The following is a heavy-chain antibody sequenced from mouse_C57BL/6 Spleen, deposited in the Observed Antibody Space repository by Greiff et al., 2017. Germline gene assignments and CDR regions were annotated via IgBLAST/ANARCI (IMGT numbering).Heavy chain of an antibody. J-gene: IGHJ2*01. Sequence: VQLQQSGAELAKPGASVKLSCKASGYTFTSYWMHWVKQRPGQGLEWIGYINPSSGYTKYNQTFKDKATLTADKSSSTAYMQLSSLTYEDSAVYYCARWDYGSSSDDWGQGTTLTVSS. CDR3: ARWDYGSSSDD. CDR2: INPSSGYT. V-gene: IGHV1-7*01. CDR1: GYTFTSYW. D-gene: IGHD1-1*01.